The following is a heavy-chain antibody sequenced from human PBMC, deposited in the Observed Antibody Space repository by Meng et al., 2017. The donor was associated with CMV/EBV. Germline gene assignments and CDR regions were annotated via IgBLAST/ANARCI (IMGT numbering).Heavy chain of an antibody. Sequence: GSLRLSCTVSGGSISRSSYYWGWIRQPPGKGRGWIGSIYYSGSTYYNPSLKRRVTISVDTTKNQFSLKLSSVTAADTAVYYCARDPNGDYVGGDYWGQGTLVTVSS. CDR2: IYYSGST. J-gene: IGHJ4*02. V-gene: IGHV4-39*07. CDR3: ARDPNGDYVGGDY. CDR1: GGSISRSSYY. D-gene: IGHD4-17*01.